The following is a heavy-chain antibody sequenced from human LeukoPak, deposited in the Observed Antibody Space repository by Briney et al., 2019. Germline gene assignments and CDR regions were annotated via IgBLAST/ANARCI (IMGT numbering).Heavy chain of an antibody. CDR2: IKDGSTT. J-gene: IGHJ4*02. Sequence: GGSLRLSCAASGFTFSSKWMHWVRQAPGKGLVWVSRIKDGSTTNYADSVKGRSTIFRDNAKNMLYLQMNSLRAEDTAVYYCVRDLGGRSGHWGQGTLVTVSS. CDR3: VRDLGGRSGH. CDR1: GFTFSSKW. D-gene: IGHD1-26*01. V-gene: IGHV3-74*01.